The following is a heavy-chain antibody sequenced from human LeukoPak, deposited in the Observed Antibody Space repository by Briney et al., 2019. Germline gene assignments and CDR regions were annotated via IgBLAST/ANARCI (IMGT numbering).Heavy chain of an antibody. Sequence: PSETLSLTCTVSGGSIDTRSYYWGWIRQPPGKGLEWIGYIYYSGSTNYNPSLKSRVTISVDTSKNQFSLKLSSVTAADTAMYYCARGKHTMVRGVIWGSYGMDVWGQGTTVTVSS. J-gene: IGHJ6*02. D-gene: IGHD3-10*01. CDR2: IYYSGST. CDR1: GGSIDTRSYY. CDR3: ARGKHTMVRGVIWGSYGMDV. V-gene: IGHV4-61*05.